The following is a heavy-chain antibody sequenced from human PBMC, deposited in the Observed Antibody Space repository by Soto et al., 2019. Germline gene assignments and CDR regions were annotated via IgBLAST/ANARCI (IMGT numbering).Heavy chain of an antibody. Sequence: QVQLVESGGGLVQPGGSLRLSCAASGFTFNDHYMSWIRQAPGKGLEWISYISSSATTIYYADSVKGRFTISRDNAKNSLYLQMSSLRVEDTAVYYCARDLGSSWYVAFDIWGQGTMVTVSS. D-gene: IGHD6-13*01. CDR2: ISSSATTI. J-gene: IGHJ3*02. CDR1: GFTFNDHY. CDR3: ARDLGSSWYVAFDI. V-gene: IGHV3-11*01.